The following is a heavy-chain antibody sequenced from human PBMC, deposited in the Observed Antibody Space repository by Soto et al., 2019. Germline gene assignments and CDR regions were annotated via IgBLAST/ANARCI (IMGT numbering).Heavy chain of an antibody. J-gene: IGHJ4*02. CDR2: INHSGST. CDR3: ARATSYYYDSSGYSALTSYRTKNRLDY. CDR1: GGSFSGYY. Sequence: SETLSLTCAVYGGSFSGYYWSWIRQPPGMGLEWIGEINHSGSTNYNPSLKSRVTISVDTSKNQFSLKLSSVTAADTAVYYCARATSYYYDSSGYSALTSYRTKNRLDYWGQGTLVTVS. D-gene: IGHD3-22*01. V-gene: IGHV4-34*01.